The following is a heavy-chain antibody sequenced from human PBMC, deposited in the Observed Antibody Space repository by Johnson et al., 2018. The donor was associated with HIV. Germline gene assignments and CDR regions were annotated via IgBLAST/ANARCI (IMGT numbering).Heavy chain of an antibody. CDR1: GFTFSSYA. V-gene: IGHV3-13*01. J-gene: IGHJ3*02. Sequence: EVQLVESGGGLVQPGGSLRLSCAASGFTFSSYAMHWVRQATGKGLEWVSAIGTAGDTYYPGSVKGRFTISRDNSKNTLYLQMNSLRAEDTAVYYCARPDYGDYLAFDIWGQGTMVIVSS. D-gene: IGHD4-17*01. CDR2: IGTAGDT. CDR3: ARPDYGDYLAFDI.